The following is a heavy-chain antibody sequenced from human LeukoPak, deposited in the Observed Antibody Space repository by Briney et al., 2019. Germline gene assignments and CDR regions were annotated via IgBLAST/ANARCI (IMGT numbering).Heavy chain of an antibody. D-gene: IGHD3-22*01. Sequence: SETLSLTCTVSGGSIRSSYYYWGWIRQPPGKGLEWIGYIYHSGITNYNPSLKSRVTISVDTSKNQFSLKLTSVTAADTAVYYCARGRGAYDSSGFGVWGQGTMVNVSS. J-gene: IGHJ3*01. CDR2: IYHSGIT. CDR1: GGSIRSSYYY. CDR3: ARGRGAYDSSGFGV. V-gene: IGHV4-61*05.